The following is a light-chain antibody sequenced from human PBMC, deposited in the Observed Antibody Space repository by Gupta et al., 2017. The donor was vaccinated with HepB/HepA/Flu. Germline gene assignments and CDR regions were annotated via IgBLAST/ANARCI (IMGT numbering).Light chain of an antibody. J-gene: IGKJ3*01. CDR2: LGS. Sequence: IVMTQSPLSLPVTPGEPAAISCRSSQSLLHSNADNYLGWYLQKPGQSPQLLIYLGSNRASGVPDRFSGSGSGTDFTLKISRVEAEDVGVYYCMQALQSPLTFGPGTKVEIK. CDR3: MQALQSPLT. CDR1: QSLLHSNADNY. V-gene: IGKV2-28*01.